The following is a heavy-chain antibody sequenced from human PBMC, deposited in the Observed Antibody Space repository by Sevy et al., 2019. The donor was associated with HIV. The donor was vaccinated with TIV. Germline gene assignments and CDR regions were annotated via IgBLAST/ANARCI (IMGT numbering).Heavy chain of an antibody. CDR2: IYTSGST. CDR1: GGSISSYY. Sequence: SETLSLTCTVSGGSISSYYWSWIRQPAGKGLEWIERIYTSGSTNYNPSLKSRVTMSVDTSKNQFSLKLSSVTAADTAVYYCARDSFVVVVAATPYNWFDPWGQGTLVTVSS. V-gene: IGHV4-4*07. J-gene: IGHJ5*02. D-gene: IGHD2-15*01. CDR3: ARDSFVVVVAATPYNWFDP.